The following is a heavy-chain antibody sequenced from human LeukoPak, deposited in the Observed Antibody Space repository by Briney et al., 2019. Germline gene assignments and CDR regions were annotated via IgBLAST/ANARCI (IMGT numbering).Heavy chain of an antibody. J-gene: IGHJ5*02. V-gene: IGHV4-34*01. CDR3: ARGWRDLPASGPNWFDP. Sequence: PSETLSPTCAVYGGSFSGYYWSWIRQPPGKGLEWIGEINHSGSTNYNPSLKSRVTISVDTSKNQFSLKLSSVTAADTAVYYCARGWRDLPASGPNWFDPWGQGTLVTVSS. D-gene: IGHD1-14*01. CDR1: GGSFSGYY. CDR2: INHSGST.